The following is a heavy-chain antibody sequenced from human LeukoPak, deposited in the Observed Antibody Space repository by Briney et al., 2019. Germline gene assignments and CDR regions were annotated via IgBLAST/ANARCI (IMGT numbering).Heavy chain of an antibody. V-gene: IGHV3-33*01. CDR3: ARVHRLDYYMDV. CDR1: GFTFSSYG. J-gene: IGHJ6*03. D-gene: IGHD2-21*01. Sequence: GGSLRLSCAAPGFTFSSYGMHWVRQAPGKGLEWVAVIWYDGSNKYYADSVKGRFTISRDNSKNTLYLQMNSLRAEDTAVYYCARVHRLDYYMDVWGKGTTVTVSS. CDR2: IWYDGSNK.